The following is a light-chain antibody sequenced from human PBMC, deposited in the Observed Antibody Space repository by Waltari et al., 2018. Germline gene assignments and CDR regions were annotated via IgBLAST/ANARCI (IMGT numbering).Light chain of an antibody. CDR2: HVT. CDR1: SSDIGAYDS. CDR3: SSYTTSGTLV. V-gene: IGLV2-14*03. Sequence: QSALTQPVSVSGSLGQSITISCTGSSSDIGAYDSVSWYQQHPGRAPTLMIFHVTERPSGISNRFSGSKSGNTASLTISGLQTEDEADYHCSSYTTSGTLVFGGGTKLTIL. J-gene: IGLJ2*01.